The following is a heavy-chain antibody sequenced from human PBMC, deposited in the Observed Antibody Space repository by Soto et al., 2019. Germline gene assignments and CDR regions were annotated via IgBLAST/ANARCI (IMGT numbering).Heavy chain of an antibody. V-gene: IGHV3-30-3*01. Sequence: PGGSLRLSCAASGFTFSSYAMHWVRQAPGKGLEWVAVISYDGSNKYYADSVKGRFTISRDNSKNTLYLQMNSLRAEDTAVYYCARDGTFGTGTAGSLDYWGQGTLVTVSS. D-gene: IGHD3-10*01. CDR1: GFTFSSYA. CDR3: ARDGTFGTGTAGSLDY. CDR2: ISYDGSNK. J-gene: IGHJ4*02.